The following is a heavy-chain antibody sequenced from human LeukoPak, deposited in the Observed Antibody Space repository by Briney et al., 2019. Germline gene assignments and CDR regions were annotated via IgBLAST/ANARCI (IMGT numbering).Heavy chain of an antibody. CDR2: IYTSGST. D-gene: IGHD2-2*01. CDR1: GGSISSYY. Sequence: PSETLSLTCTVSGGSISSYYWSWIRQPAGKGLEWIGRIYTSGSTNYNPSLKSRVTMSVDTSKNQFSLKLSSVTAADTAVYYCARAPEGGYCSGTSCYSSPFDYWGQGTLVTVSS. CDR3: ARAPEGGYCSGTSCYSSPFDY. J-gene: IGHJ4*02. V-gene: IGHV4-4*07.